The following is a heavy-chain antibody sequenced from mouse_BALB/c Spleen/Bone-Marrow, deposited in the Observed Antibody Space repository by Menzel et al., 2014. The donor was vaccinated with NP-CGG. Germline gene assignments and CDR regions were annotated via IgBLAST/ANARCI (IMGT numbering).Heavy chain of an antibody. CDR3: ANYYYGSSLIAH. J-gene: IGHJ3*01. CDR1: GFNIKDTY. D-gene: IGHD1-1*01. V-gene: IGHV14-3*02. CDR2: IDPANGNT. Sequence: EVKLVESGAELVKPGASVKLSCTASGFNIKDTYMHWVKQRPEQGLEWIGRIDPANGNTKYDPKFQGKATITADTSSNTAYLQLSSLTSEDTAVYYCANYYYGSSLIAHWGQGTLVTVSA.